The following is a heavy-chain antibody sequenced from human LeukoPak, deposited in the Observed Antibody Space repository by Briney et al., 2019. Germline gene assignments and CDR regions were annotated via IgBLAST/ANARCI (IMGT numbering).Heavy chain of an antibody. V-gene: IGHV4-34*01. CDR2: INHSGST. D-gene: IGHD6-19*01. J-gene: IGHJ4*02. CDR3: ARGSGGWYDY. Sequence: SETLSLTCAVYGGSFSGYYWSWIRQPPGKGLERIGEINHSGSTDYNPSLKSRVTISVDTSKNQFSLNLSSVTAADTAVYYCARGSGGWYDYWGQGSLLTVSS. CDR1: GGSFSGYY.